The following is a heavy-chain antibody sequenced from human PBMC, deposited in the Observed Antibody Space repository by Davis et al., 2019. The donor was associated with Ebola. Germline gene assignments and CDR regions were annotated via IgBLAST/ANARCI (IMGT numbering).Heavy chain of an antibody. CDR2: MRSKGFGGTT. D-gene: IGHD5-18*01. CDR3: TTTSGDTASDY. Sequence: GESLKISCTGSGFTFGDYAMSWVRQAPGKGLEWVGFMRSKGFGGTTEYAASVKGRFTISRDDSKNTAYLQMNSLKTEDTAVYYCTTTSGDTASDYWGQGTLVTVSS. V-gene: IGHV3-49*04. J-gene: IGHJ4*02. CDR1: GFTFGDYA.